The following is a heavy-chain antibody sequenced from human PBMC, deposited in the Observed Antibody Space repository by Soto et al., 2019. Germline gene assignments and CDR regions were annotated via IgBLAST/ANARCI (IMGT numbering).Heavy chain of an antibody. CDR2: IWYDGSNK. CDR1: GFTFSSYG. Sequence: PGGSLRLSCAASGFTFSSYGMHWVRQAPGKGLEWVAVIWYDGSNKYYADSVKGRFTISRDNSKNTLYLQMNSLRAEDTAVYYCARTYYDFWSGYYTAYYYGKDVWGQGTTVTVSS. D-gene: IGHD3-3*01. CDR3: ARTYYDFWSGYYTAYYYGKDV. V-gene: IGHV3-33*01. J-gene: IGHJ6*02.